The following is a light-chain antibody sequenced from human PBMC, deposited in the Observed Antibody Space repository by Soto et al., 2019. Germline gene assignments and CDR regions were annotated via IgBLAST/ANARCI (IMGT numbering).Light chain of an antibody. CDR2: SDT. V-gene: IGLV1-36*01. CDR3: VAWDDSLNVVV. Sequence: QSVLSQPPSVSEAPRQRVTISCSGSNSNIGNSAVNWYQQLPGKAPKLLIFSDTLLPSGVSDRFSGSKSGTSASLAISGLQSEDESVYYCVAWDDSLNVVVFGGGTKLTVL. J-gene: IGLJ2*01. CDR1: NSNIGNSA.